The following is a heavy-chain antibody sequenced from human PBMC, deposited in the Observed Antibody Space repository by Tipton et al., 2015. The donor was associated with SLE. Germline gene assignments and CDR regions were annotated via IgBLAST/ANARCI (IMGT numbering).Heavy chain of an antibody. CDR3: ARPVKTTVTSPGADCFHI. J-gene: IGHJ3*02. CDR1: GGSFSDYY. CDR2: INDSGTT. D-gene: IGHD4-17*01. V-gene: IGHV4-34*01. Sequence: TLSLTCDVYGGSFSDYYWGWIRQPPGKGLEWIGEINDSGTTHYNPSLKSRVTISIDTSENQFSLKLTSMTAADTAVYYCARPVKTTVTSPGADCFHIWGRGTVVAVSS.